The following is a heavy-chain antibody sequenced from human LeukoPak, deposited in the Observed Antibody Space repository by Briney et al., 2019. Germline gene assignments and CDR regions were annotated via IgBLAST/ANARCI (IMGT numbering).Heavy chain of an antibody. J-gene: IGHJ4*02. V-gene: IGHV1-58*02. CDR3: AAAYRYFYDRGGYFDY. CDR1: GFTFTTSA. Sequence: ASVKVSCKASGFTFTTSAMQWVRQARGQRLEWIGWIVVGSGNTNYAQKFQERVTITRDMSTSTAYMELSSLRSEDTAVYYCAAAYRYFYDRGGYFDYWGQGTLVTVSS. D-gene: IGHD3-22*01. CDR2: IVVGSGNT.